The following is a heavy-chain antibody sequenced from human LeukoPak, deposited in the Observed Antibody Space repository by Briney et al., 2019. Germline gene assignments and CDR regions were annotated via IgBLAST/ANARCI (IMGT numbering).Heavy chain of an antibody. CDR1: GFTFSSYA. Sequence: GGSLRLSCAVSGFTFSSYAMSWVRQAPGKGLEWVSAISGSGGSTYYADSVKGRFTISRDNSKNTLYLQMNSLRAEDTAVYYCAKDRAAAGTFDYWGQGTLVTVSS. CDR3: AKDRAAAGTFDY. V-gene: IGHV3-23*01. D-gene: IGHD6-13*01. J-gene: IGHJ4*02. CDR2: ISGSGGST.